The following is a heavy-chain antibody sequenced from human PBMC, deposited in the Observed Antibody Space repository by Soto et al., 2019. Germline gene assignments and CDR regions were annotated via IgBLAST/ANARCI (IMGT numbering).Heavy chain of an antibody. V-gene: IGHV3-23*01. Sequence: QAGGSMRLSCAASGFTFSSYAISWVRQAPGKELEWVSAISGSGGTTYYADSVKGRFTISRDNSKNTLYLQMNSLRAEDTAVYYCAKDSSWSFRLRRPFDPWGQGTLVTVSS. CDR2: ISGSGGTT. CDR1: GFTFSSYA. CDR3: AKDSSWSFRLRRPFDP. J-gene: IGHJ5*02. D-gene: IGHD2-21*01.